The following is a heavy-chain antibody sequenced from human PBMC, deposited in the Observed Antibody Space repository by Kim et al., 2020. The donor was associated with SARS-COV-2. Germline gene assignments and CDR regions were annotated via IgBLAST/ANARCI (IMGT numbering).Heavy chain of an antibody. V-gene: IGHV3-7*03. Sequence: YVDSVKGRFTISRDNAKNSLYLQMNSLRAEDTAVYYCARKGSNWGGRFDPWGQGTLVTVSS. D-gene: IGHD7-27*01. CDR3: ARKGSNWGGRFDP. J-gene: IGHJ5*02.